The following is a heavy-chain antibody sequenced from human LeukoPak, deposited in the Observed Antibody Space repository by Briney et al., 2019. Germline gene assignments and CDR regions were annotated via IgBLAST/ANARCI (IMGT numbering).Heavy chain of an antibody. D-gene: IGHD3-3*01. Sequence: PGESLKISCKGSGYSFASYWIAWVRQMPGKGLEWMGIIYPSGSDTRYSPSFQGQVAMSADKSISTAYLQWSSLKASDTAMYYCARLLRTDILRFLEWLPFDYWGQGTLVTVSS. CDR1: GYSFASYW. CDR2: IYPSGSDT. CDR3: ARLLRTDILRFLEWLPFDY. V-gene: IGHV5-51*01. J-gene: IGHJ4*02.